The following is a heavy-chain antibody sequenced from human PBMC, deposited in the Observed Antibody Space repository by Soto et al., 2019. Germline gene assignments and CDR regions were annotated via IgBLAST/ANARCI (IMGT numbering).Heavy chain of an antibody. J-gene: IGHJ5*02. Sequence: ASVKVSCKASGGTFSSYAISWVRQAPGQGLEWMGGIIPIFGTANYAQKFQGRVTITADESTSTAYMELSSLRSEDTAVYYCARSTMIVVVIQEVNWFDPWGQGTLVTVSS. CDR3: ARSTMIVVVIQEVNWFDP. V-gene: IGHV1-69*13. CDR1: GGTFSSYA. D-gene: IGHD3-22*01. CDR2: IIPIFGTA.